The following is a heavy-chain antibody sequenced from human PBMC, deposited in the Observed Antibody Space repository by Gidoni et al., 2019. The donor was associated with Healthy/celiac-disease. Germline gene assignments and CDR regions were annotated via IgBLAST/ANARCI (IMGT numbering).Heavy chain of an antibody. D-gene: IGHD3-10*01. CDR1: GFTFRSYW. Sequence: EVQLVESGGGLVQPGGSLRLSCSASGFTFRSYWMHWVSKAPGKGLVWVSRINSDGSRTSYADSVKGRFTISRDNAKNTLYLQMNSLRAEDTAVYYCARGDYDYGDYWGQGTLVTVSS. CDR2: INSDGSRT. V-gene: IGHV3-74*01. CDR3: ARGDYDYGDY. J-gene: IGHJ4*02.